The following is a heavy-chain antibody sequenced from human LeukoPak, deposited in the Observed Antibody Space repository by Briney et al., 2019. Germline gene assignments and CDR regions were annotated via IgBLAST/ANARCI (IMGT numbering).Heavy chain of an antibody. D-gene: IGHD3-22*01. J-gene: IGHJ5*02. Sequence: GASVKVSCKVSGHTLTELSMHWVRQAPGKGLEWMGGSDPEDGETIYAQKFQGRVTMTEDTSTDTAYMELSSLRSEDTAVYYCATAGYDSSGYPNWFDPWGQGTLVTVSS. CDR3: ATAGYDSSGYPNWFDP. CDR1: GHTLTELS. CDR2: SDPEDGET. V-gene: IGHV1-24*01.